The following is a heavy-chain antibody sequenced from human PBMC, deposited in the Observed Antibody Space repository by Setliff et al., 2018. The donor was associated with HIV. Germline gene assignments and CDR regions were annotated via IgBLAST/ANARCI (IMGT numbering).Heavy chain of an antibody. CDR2: ISYSGST. V-gene: IGHV4-59*01. Sequence: PSETLSLTCSVSGGSISNYYWSWIRQPPGKGFEWIGYISYSGSTNYNPSLKSRVTISVDTSKNQFSLWLSSVTAADTAVLYCARGVGDYGDYDAFDIWGQGTMVTVSS. CDR3: ARGVGDYGDYDAFDI. D-gene: IGHD4-17*01. J-gene: IGHJ3*02. CDR1: GGSISNYY.